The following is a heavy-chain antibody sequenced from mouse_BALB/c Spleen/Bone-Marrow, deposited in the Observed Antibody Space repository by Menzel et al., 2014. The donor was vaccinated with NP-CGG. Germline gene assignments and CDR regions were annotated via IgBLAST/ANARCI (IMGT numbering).Heavy chain of an antibody. CDR1: GFTFNTYA. V-gene: IGHV10-1*02. CDR3: VRQSYDYAWFAY. Sequence: EVQWVESGGGLVQPKGSLKPSCAASGFTFNTYAMNWVRQAPGKGLEWVARIRSKSNNYATYYADSVKDRFTISRDDSQSMLYLQMNNLKTEDTATYYCVRQSYDYAWFAYWGQGTLVTVSA. CDR2: IRSKSNNYAT. J-gene: IGHJ3*01. D-gene: IGHD2-4*01.